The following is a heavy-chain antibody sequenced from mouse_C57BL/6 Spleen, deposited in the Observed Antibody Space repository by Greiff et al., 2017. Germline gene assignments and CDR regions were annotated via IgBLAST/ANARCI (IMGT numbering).Heavy chain of an antibody. CDR3: AREGTGTDY. CDR1: GYTFTSYW. J-gene: IGHJ2*01. D-gene: IGHD4-1*01. CDR2: IYPGSGST. Sequence: QVQLQQPGAELVKPGASVKMSCKASGYTFTSYWITWVKQRPGQGLEWIGDIYPGSGSTNYNEKFKSKATLTVDKSSSTAYMQLSSLTSEDSAVYYCAREGTGTDYWGQGTTLTVSS. V-gene: IGHV1-55*01.